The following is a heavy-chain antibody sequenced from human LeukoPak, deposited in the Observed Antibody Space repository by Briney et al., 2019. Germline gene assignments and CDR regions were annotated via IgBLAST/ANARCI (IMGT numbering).Heavy chain of an antibody. Sequence: SETLSLTCIVSGGSISSYYWSWIRQPPGKGLEWIGYIYYSGSTYYNPSLKSRVTMSVDTSKNQFSLKMSSVTAADTAVYYCAKGSGSYYLFDYWGQGTLVTVSS. CDR3: AKGSGSYYLFDY. CDR2: IYYSGST. V-gene: IGHV4-59*04. J-gene: IGHJ4*02. D-gene: IGHD3-10*01. CDR1: GGSISSYY.